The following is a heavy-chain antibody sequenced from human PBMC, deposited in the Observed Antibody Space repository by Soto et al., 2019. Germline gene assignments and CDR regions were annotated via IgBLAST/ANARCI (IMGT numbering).Heavy chain of an antibody. V-gene: IGHV3-7*03. J-gene: IGHJ4*02. Sequence: QPGGSLRLSCAASGFTFSRYWMSWVRQAPGKGLEWVANIKQDGSEKYYVDSVKGRFTISRDDSKNSLFLQMNSLKSDDTAVYYCVRVRLGVPTRYFDYWGQGTLVTVSS. D-gene: IGHD3-10*01. CDR1: GFTFSRYW. CDR2: IKQDGSEK. CDR3: VRVRLGVPTRYFDY.